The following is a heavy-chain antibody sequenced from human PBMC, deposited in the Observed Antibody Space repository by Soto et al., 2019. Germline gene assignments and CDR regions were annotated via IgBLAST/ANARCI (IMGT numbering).Heavy chain of an antibody. CDR3: AGGGSGYVWFNEF. Sequence: QEQLVQSGAEVKKSGSSVKVSCKDTGGLFSSYAVSWVRQAPGQGLEWMGGIIPVFDTVYYAQKFQGRGTITADESTNTADMELSSLRSEDTDMYYCAGGGSGYVWFNEFWGQGTLVTVSS. V-gene: IGHV1-69*01. CDR1: GGLFSSYA. CDR2: IIPVFDTV. J-gene: IGHJ4*02. D-gene: IGHD3-22*01.